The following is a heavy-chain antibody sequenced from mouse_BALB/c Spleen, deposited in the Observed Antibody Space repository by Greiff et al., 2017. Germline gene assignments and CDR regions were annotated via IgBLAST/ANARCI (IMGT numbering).Heavy chain of an antibody. CDR1: GFTFSSFG. Sequence: EVMLVESGGGLVQPGGSRKLSCAASGFTFSSFGMHWVRQAPEKGLEWVAYISSGSSTIYYADTVKGRFTISRDNPKNTLFLQMTSLRSEDTAMYYCARGGGSDYWGQGTTLTVSS. CDR2: ISSGSSTI. D-gene: IGHD1-1*01. V-gene: IGHV5-17*02. J-gene: IGHJ2*01. CDR3: ARGGGSDY.